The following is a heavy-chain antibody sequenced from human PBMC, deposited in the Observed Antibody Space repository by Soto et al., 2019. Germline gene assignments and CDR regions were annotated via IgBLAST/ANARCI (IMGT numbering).Heavy chain of an antibody. Sequence: PGGSLRLSCAASGFTFTSSAMSWVRQAPGKGLEWVSTINSGSNTYYADSVKGRFTISRDNYKSTLYLEMNSLRAEDTAVYYCASRGVYYFDHWGQGSLVTVSS. CDR1: GFTFTSSA. J-gene: IGHJ4*02. CDR2: INSGSNT. V-gene: IGHV3-23*01. CDR3: ASRGVYYFDH. D-gene: IGHD2-8*02.